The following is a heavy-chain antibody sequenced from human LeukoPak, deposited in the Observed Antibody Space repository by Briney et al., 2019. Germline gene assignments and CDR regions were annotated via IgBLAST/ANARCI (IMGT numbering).Heavy chain of an antibody. CDR2: INSDAIT. D-gene: IGHD1-1*01. V-gene: IGHV3-74*01. CDR3: ARGATDVTRWFDP. Sequence: GGSLRLSCAASGFTLSNYWMHWVRQAPGKGLVWVSRINSDAITTYADSVKGRFTISRDNAKNSLYLQMNGLRAEDTAVYYCARGATDVTRWFDPWGQGTRVTVSS. J-gene: IGHJ5*02. CDR1: GFTLSNYW.